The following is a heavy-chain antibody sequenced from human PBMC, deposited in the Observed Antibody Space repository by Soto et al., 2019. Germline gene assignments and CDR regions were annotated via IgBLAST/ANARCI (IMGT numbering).Heavy chain of an antibody. CDR1: GDSISSDGYH. CDR2: IYNGGRT. Sequence: SETLSLTCTVSGDSISSDGYHWSWIRQSLGKGLEWIGYIYNGGRTFYRPSLESRINMSLDATKNSYSLRLTSVTAADTAVYYCARAPVGMDSINFFDHWGQGILVTVSS. CDR3: ARAPVGMDSINFFDH. D-gene: IGHD2-8*01. J-gene: IGHJ4*02. V-gene: IGHV4-30-4*01.